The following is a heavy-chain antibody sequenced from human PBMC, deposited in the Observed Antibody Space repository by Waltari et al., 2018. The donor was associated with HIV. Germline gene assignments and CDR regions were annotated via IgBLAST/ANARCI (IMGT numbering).Heavy chain of an antibody. D-gene: IGHD4-17*01. V-gene: IGHV3-30*03. CDR3: ARDFYDYGDYFYYMDV. Sequence: QPQLVESGGGVVQPGRSLRLSCVASGFTSRTYAMHWVRQAPGKGLEWVAVISFDGGNKYYADSVEGRFTISRDNSKNTLYLQMSSLRGEDTAIYYCARDFYDYGDYFYYMDVWGKGATVTVSS. CDR2: ISFDGGNK. J-gene: IGHJ6*03. CDR1: GFTSRTYA.